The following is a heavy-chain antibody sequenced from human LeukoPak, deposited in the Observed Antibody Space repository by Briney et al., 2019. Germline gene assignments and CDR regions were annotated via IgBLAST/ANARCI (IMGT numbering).Heavy chain of an antibody. J-gene: IGHJ6*02. CDR1: GNTSNRYG. CDR2: ISVYNGNT. V-gene: IGHV1-18*01. D-gene: IGHD3-10*01. Sequence: GASVKVSCKTSGNTSNRYGISWARQAPGQGLEWMGWISVYNGNTNYAKKFQGRITMTTDTSTSTAYMELRSLTYDDTAVYYCARVASSNYYYGLDVWGQGTMVTVS. CDR3: ARVASSNYYYGLDV.